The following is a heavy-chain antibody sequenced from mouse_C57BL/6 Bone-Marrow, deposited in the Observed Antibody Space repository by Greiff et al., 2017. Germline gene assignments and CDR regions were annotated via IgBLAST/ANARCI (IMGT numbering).Heavy chain of an antibody. D-gene: IGHD1-1*01. CDR2: IDPSDSET. J-gene: IGHJ3*01. CDR3: ARKRDGSRGGAWFAY. V-gene: IGHV1-52*01. CDR1: GYTFTSYW. Sequence: QVQLQQPGAELVRPGSSVKLSCKASGYTFTSYWMHWVKQRPIQGLEWIGNIDPSDSETHYNQKFKDKATLTVDKSSSTAYMQLSSLTSAASAVYYCARKRDGSRGGAWFAYWGQGTLVTVSA.